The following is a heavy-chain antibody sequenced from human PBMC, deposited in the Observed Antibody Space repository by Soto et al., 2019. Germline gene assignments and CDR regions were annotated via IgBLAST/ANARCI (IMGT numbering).Heavy chain of an antibody. V-gene: IGHV3-21*01. CDR3: ARVLIRASGFDP. J-gene: IGHJ5*02. D-gene: IGHD2-15*01. Sequence: PGGSLRLSCAASGFPFSSYSMNWVRQAPGKGLEWVSSISSSSSYIYYADSVKGRFTISRDNAKNSLYLQMNSLRAEDTAVYYCARVLIRASGFDPWGQGTLVTVSS. CDR2: ISSSSSYI. CDR1: GFPFSSYS.